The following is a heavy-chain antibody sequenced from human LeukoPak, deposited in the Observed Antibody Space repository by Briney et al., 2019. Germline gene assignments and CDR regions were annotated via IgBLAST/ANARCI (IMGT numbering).Heavy chain of an antibody. CDR2: ISASGDQT. V-gene: IGHV3-23*01. CDR3: AKDSVRSSGWFYFDY. D-gene: IGHD6-19*01. CDR1: GFTYISYD. J-gene: IGHJ4*02. Sequence: GGSLRLSCAASGFTYISYDMTCVRQAPGKGLEWVSGISASGDQTYYADSVKGRFTISRDNSKNTLSLQMNSLRVEDTAVYYCAKDSVRSSGWFYFDYWGQGTLVTVSS.